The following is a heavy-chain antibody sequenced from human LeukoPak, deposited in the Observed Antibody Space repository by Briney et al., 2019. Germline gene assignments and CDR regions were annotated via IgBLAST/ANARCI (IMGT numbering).Heavy chain of an antibody. CDR2: INPNSGGT. CDR1: GYTFTSYY. CDR3: ARVGGRDGYNRHFDY. D-gene: IGHD5-24*01. Sequence: ASVKVSCKASGYTFTSYYMHWVRQAPGQGLEWMGWINPNSGGTNYAQKFQGRVTMTRDTSISTAYMELSRLRSDDTAVYYCARVGGRDGYNRHFDYWGQGTLVTVSS. V-gene: IGHV1-2*02. J-gene: IGHJ4*02.